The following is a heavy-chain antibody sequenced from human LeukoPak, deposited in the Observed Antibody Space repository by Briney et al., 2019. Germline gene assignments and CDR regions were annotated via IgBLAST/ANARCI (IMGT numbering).Heavy chain of an antibody. D-gene: IGHD1-1*01. CDR2: IYYSGRT. CDR1: GGSISSSSYF. V-gene: IGHV4-39*01. Sequence: SETLSLTCTVSGGSISSSSYFWGWIRQPPEKGLEWIGSIYYSGRTYYNPSLKSRVTISVDTSKNQFSLRLSSVTAADTAVYYCARLWKNGPQTFDYWGQETLVTVSS. J-gene: IGHJ4*02. CDR3: ARLWKNGPQTFDY.